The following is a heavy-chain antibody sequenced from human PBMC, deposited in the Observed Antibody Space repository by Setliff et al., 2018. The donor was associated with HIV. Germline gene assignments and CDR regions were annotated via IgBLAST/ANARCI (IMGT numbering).Heavy chain of an antibody. V-gene: IGHV4-59*08. Sequence: SETLSLTCTVSDASISNYHWSWIRQPPGKGLEWIGYIYYSGSTNYNPSLKSRVTISIDTSTKQFSLKLSSVTAADTAVYYCARGGDILTGSHYYYYYMDVWGKGTTVTVSS. CDR1: DASISNYH. D-gene: IGHD3-9*01. CDR3: ARGGDILTGSHYYYYYMDV. CDR2: IYYSGST. J-gene: IGHJ6*03.